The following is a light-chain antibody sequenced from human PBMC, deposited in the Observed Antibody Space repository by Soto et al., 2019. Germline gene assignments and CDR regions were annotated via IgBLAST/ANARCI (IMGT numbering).Light chain of an antibody. CDR3: QQYSTYAT. CDR1: QSLSNW. CDR2: DVS. J-gene: IGKJ1*01. Sequence: DIQMTQSPSSLSASVGDRVTITCRASQSLSNWLAWYQQKPVKAPKLLIFDVSSLESGVPSRFSGSGSGTEFTLTISSLQPDDVATYYCQQYSTYATFGQGTKVEIK. V-gene: IGKV1-5*01.